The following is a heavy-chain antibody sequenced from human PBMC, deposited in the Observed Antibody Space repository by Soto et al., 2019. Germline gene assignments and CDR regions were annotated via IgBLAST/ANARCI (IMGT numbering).Heavy chain of an antibody. D-gene: IGHD2-2*01. V-gene: IGHV3-30*03. CDR3: ATRGYCISTSCYALGY. CDR1: GFTFSSYG. CDR2: ISYDGSNK. J-gene: IGHJ4*02. Sequence: QVQLVESGGGVVQPGRSLRLSCAASGFTFSSYGMHWVRQAPGKGLEWVAVISYDGSNKYYADSVKGRFTISRDNSKNTLYLQMNSLRAEDTAVYYCATRGYCISTSCYALGYWGQGTLVTVSS.